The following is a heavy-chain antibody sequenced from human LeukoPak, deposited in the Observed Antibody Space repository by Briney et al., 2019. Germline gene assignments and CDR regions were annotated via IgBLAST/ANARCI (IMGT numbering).Heavy chain of an antibody. D-gene: IGHD5-18*01. CDR3: ARARVGYSYGIDY. J-gene: IGHJ4*02. V-gene: IGHV4-31*03. Sequence: TPSQTLSLTCTVSGGSISSGGYYWSWIRQHPGKGLEWIGYIYYRWSHYFIPSLKGRVTISVDRSKNQFSLKVSSVTAADTAVYYCARARVGYSYGIDYWGQGTLVAVSS. CDR1: GGSISSGGYY. CDR2: IYYRWSH.